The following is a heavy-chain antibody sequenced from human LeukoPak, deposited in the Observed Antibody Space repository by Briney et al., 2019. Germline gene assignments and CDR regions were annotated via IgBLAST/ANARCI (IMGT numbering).Heavy chain of an antibody. D-gene: IGHD3-3*01. V-gene: IGHV4-34*01. CDR1: GGSFSDYY. CDR2: INHSGSP. Sequence: PSETLSLTCAVDGGSFSDYYWTWIRQPPGKGLEWIGEINHSGSPNNNPSLKSRVSISFDTSKNQFSLKLTSVTAADTAVYYCGSRRTAMFGVIKGPIDYWGQGTLVTVSS. CDR3: GSRRTAMFGVIKGPIDY. J-gene: IGHJ4*02.